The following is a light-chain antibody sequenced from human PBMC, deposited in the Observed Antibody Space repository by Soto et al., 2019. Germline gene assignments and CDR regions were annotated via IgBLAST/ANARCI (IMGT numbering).Light chain of an antibody. Sequence: EIVMTQSPATLSVSPGERATLSCRASQSVSSKLAWYQQKPGQAPRLLIYGASTRATGIPARFSGSGSETKFTLTISSLQSEDFAVYYCQQYNYWPRTFGQGTTVDIK. CDR1: QSVSSK. J-gene: IGKJ1*01. V-gene: IGKV3-15*01. CDR3: QQYNYWPRT. CDR2: GAS.